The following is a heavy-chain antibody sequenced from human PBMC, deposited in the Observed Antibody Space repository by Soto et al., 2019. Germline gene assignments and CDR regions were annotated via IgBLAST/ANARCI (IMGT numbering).Heavy chain of an antibody. CDR3: TTDLLYNWNYVIGYFDY. CDR2: TYYRSKWYN. V-gene: IGHV6-1*01. Sequence: PSQTLSLTCATSGDSVSSNSAGGDWIIHSPSRGLEWLGRTYYRSKWYNDYAVSVKSRITINPDTSKNQFSLQLNSVTPEDTALYYCTTDLLYNWNYVIGYFDYWGQGTLVTVSS. J-gene: IGHJ4*02. CDR1: GDSVSSNSAG. D-gene: IGHD1-7*01.